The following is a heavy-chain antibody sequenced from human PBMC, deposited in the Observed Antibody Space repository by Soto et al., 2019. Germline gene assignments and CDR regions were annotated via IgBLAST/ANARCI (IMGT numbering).Heavy chain of an antibody. V-gene: IGHV5-10-1*01. D-gene: IGHD3-9*01. J-gene: IGHJ6*02. CDR2: IDPSYSYA. Sequence: GESLKISCKGYADSFSNYWINWVRQVPGKGLEWRGRIDPSYSYANYSPSFKGHVTISANKSISTVYMQWSSLKASDTAMYYCARASDWLGFYYGLDVWGQGTTVTVSS. CDR3: ARASDWLGFYYGLDV. CDR1: ADSFSNYW.